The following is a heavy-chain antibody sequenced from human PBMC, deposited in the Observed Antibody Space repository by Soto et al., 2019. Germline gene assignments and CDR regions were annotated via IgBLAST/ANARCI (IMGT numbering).Heavy chain of an antibody. CDR1: GYTFTSYG. V-gene: IGHV1-18*04. CDR3: ARDLVVVVAATLDYYYGMDV. Sequence: AASVKVSCKASGYTFTSYGISWVRQAPGQGLEWMGWISAYNGNTNYAQKLQGRVTMTTDTSTSTAYMKLRSLRSDDTAVYYCARDLVVVVAATLDYYYGMDVWGQGTTVTVSS. J-gene: IGHJ6*02. CDR2: ISAYNGNT. D-gene: IGHD2-15*01.